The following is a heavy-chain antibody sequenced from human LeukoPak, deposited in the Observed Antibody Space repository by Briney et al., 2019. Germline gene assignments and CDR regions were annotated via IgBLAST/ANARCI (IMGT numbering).Heavy chain of an antibody. CDR2: ISSNGGST. J-gene: IGHJ4*02. CDR1: GFTFSSYA. V-gene: IGHV3-64*01. Sequence: GGSLRLSCAASGFTFSSYAMHWVRQAPGKGLEYVSAISSNGGSTYYANSVKGRFTISRDNSKNTLYLQMGSLRAEDMAVYYCAREDHPRGGGYTAMGEMPFDYWGQGTLVTVSS. CDR3: AREDHPRGGGYTAMGEMPFDY. D-gene: IGHD5-18*01.